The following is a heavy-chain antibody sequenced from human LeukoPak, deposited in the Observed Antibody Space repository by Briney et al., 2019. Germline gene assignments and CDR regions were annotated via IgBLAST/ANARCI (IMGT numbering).Heavy chain of an antibody. V-gene: IGHV4-38-2*01. D-gene: IGHD2-21*01. Sequence: SETLSLTCAVSGYSISSGYYWGWIRQPPGKGLEWIGSIYHSGSTYYNLSLKSRVTISVDTSKNQFSLKLSSVTAADTAVYYCALGWYYYMDVWGKGTTVTVSS. CDR2: IYHSGST. CDR3: ALGWYYYMDV. J-gene: IGHJ6*03. CDR1: GYSISSGYY.